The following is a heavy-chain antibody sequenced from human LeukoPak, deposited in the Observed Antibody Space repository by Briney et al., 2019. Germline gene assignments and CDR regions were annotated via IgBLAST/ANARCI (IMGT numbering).Heavy chain of an antibody. CDR2: IYYSGST. CDR1: GGSISSSSYY. V-gene: IGHV4-39*01. J-gene: IGHJ4*02. Sequence: SETLSLTCTVSGGSISSSSYYWGWIRQPPGKGLEWIGSIYYSGSTYYNPSLKGRVTISVDTSKNRFSLKLSSVTAADTAVYYCARLRSLGYCSSTSCYYFDYWGQGTLVTVSS. D-gene: IGHD2-2*01. CDR3: ARLRSLGYCSSTSCYYFDY.